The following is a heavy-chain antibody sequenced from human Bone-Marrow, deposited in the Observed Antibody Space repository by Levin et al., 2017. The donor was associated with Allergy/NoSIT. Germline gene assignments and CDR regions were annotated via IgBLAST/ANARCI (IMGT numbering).Heavy chain of an antibody. Sequence: GGSLRLSCQTGGYSFTDHVINWVRQAPGRGLEWMGWMNPKSGNTGYAQQFRGRVIMTRDTSTDTAYLYLGTLTSADTAVYYCSRGRPPRRPWETYFHYLMDVWGPGTTVTVS. CDR2: MNPKSGNT. V-gene: IGHV1-8*01. D-gene: IGHD2/OR15-2a*01. CDR1: GYSFTDHV. J-gene: IGHJ6*02. CDR3: SRGRPPRRPWETYFHYLMDV.